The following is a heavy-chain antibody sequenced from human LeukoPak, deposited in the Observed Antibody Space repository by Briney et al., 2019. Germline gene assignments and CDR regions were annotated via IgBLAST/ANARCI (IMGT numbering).Heavy chain of an antibody. V-gene: IGHV1-8*03. CDR3: ARRVPYSSGWYDIDY. D-gene: IGHD6-19*01. J-gene: IGHJ4*02. Sequence: GASVKVSCKASGYTFTSYDINWVRQATGKGLEWIAWMTPNSGNTGYAQKFQGRVTITRNTSISTAYMELSSLRSEDTAVYYCARRVPYSSGWYDIDYWGQGTLVTVSS. CDR2: MTPNSGNT. CDR1: GYTFTSYD.